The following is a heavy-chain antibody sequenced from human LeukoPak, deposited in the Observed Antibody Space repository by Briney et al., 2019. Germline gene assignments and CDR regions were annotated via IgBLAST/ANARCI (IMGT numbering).Heavy chain of an antibody. D-gene: IGHD6-13*01. J-gene: IGHJ4*02. CDR2: IYYSGST. V-gene: IGHV4-30-4*01. Sequence: SETLSLTCTVSGGSISSGDYYWSWIRQPPGKGLEWIGYIYYSGSTYYNPSLKSRVTISVDTSKNQFSLKLSSVTAADTAVYYCAREGGGSNFDYWGQGTLVTVSS. CDR1: GGSISSGDYY. CDR3: AREGGGSNFDY.